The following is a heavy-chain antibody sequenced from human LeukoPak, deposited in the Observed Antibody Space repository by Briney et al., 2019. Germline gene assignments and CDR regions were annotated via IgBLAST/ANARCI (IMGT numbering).Heavy chain of an antibody. Sequence: SVKVSCKASGGTFSSYAISWVRQAPGQGLEWMGGIIPIFGTANYAQKFQGRVTITADESTSTAYMELSSLRSEDTAVYYCARVKSDFWSGYAYYYYGMDVWGQGTTVTVSS. CDR2: IIPIFGTA. CDR1: GGTFSSYA. CDR3: ARVKSDFWSGYAYYYYGMDV. V-gene: IGHV1-69*01. J-gene: IGHJ6*02. D-gene: IGHD3-3*01.